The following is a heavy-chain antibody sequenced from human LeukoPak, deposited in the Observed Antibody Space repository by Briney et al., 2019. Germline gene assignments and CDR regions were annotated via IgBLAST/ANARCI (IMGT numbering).Heavy chain of an antibody. V-gene: IGHV4-59*01. CDR3: ARDYYDSSGYYNGAFDY. CDR2: IYYTGST. Sequence: SETLSLTCTVSGGSIRNYFWSWIRQPPGKGLEWIGYIYYTGSTNYNPSLKSRVTISVDTSKNQFSLKLSSVTAADTAVYYCARDYYDSSGYYNGAFDYWGLGTLVTVSS. J-gene: IGHJ4*02. CDR1: GGSIRNYF. D-gene: IGHD3-22*01.